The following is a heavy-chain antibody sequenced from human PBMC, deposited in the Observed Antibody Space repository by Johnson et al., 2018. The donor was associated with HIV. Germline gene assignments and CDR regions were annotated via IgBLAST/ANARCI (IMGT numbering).Heavy chain of an antibody. CDR2: INWSGGDA. Sequence: VQLVESGGGVVRPGGSLSLSCAASGFTVDDFDMSWVRQPPGGGLEWVSGINWSGGDAGYVDSVKGRFTISRDNAKNTLDLQMNSLRAEDTAVYYSAKPYCDFWSGSSPPAGWGQGKMVTVSS. D-gene: IGHD3-3*01. CDR1: GFTVDDFD. V-gene: IGHV3-20*04. J-gene: IGHJ3*01. CDR3: AKPYCDFWSGSSPPAG.